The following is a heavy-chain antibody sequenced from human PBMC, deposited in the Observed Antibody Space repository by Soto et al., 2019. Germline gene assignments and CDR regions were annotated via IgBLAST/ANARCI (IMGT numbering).Heavy chain of an antibody. CDR2: IYHSGST. V-gene: IGHV4-4*02. CDR3: ARILDYGESL. J-gene: IGHJ4*02. CDR1: GGSISSSNW. Sequence: QVQLQESGPGLVKPSGTLSLTCAVSGGSISSSNWWSWVRQPPGKGLEWIGEIYHSGSTNYNPSLKXXGXIXXDKSKNQFALKLSSVTAADTAVYYCARILDYGESLWGQGTLVTVSS. D-gene: IGHD4-17*01.